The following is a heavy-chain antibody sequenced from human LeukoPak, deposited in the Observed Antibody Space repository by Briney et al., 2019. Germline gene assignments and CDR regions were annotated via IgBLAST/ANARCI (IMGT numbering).Heavy chain of an antibody. Sequence: PGGSLRLSCAASGFIFSRYGMHWVRQAPGKGLEWVAGIWYDGSNKYYADSVKGRFTISRDNSKNTLYLQMNSLRAEDTAVYYCARASSGGNSYAYDCWGQGTLVTVSS. CDR1: GFIFSRYG. CDR2: IWYDGSNK. D-gene: IGHD4-23*01. CDR3: ARASSGGNSYAYDC. V-gene: IGHV3-33*01. J-gene: IGHJ4*02.